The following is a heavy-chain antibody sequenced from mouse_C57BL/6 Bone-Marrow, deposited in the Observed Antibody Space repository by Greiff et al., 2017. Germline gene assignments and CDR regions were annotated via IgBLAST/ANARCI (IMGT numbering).Heavy chain of an antibody. Sequence: VKVVESGAELARPGASVKLSCKASGYTFTSYGISWVKQRTGQGLEWIGEIYPRSGNTYYNEKFKGKATLTADKSSSTAYMELRSLTSEDSAVYFCARRETGTWFAYWGQGTLVTVSA. CDR3: ARRETGTWFAY. D-gene: IGHD4-1*01. CDR2: IYPRSGNT. CDR1: GYTFTSYG. J-gene: IGHJ3*01. V-gene: IGHV1-81*01.